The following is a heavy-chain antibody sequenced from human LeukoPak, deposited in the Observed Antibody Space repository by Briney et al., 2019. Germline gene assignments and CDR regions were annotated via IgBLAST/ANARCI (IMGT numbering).Heavy chain of an antibody. V-gene: IGHV3-21*01. J-gene: IGHJ5*02. CDR3: ARDYYDSSGSSWFDP. D-gene: IGHD3-22*01. CDR1: GFTFSRYS. Sequence: GGSLRLSCAASGFTFSRYSMNWVRQAPGKGLEWVSSISISSNYKYYPDSLKGRFTISRDNAKNSLYLQMNSLRAKDTALYYCARDYYDSSGSSWFDPWGQGTLVTVSS. CDR2: ISISSNYK.